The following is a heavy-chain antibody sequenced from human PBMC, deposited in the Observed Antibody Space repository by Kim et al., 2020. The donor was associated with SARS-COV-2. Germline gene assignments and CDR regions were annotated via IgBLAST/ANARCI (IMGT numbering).Heavy chain of an antibody. CDR2: IYSGGSST. CDR3: AKDLYYDSSGWAQQVFDY. J-gene: IGHJ4*02. CDR1: GFTFSSYA. D-gene: IGHD3-22*01. Sequence: GGSLRLSCAASGFTFSSYAMSWVRQAPGKGLEWVSVIYSGGSSTYYADSVKGRFTISRDNSKNTLYLQMNSLRAEDTAVYYCAKDLYYDSSGWAQQVFDYWGQGTLVTVSS. V-gene: IGHV3-23*03.